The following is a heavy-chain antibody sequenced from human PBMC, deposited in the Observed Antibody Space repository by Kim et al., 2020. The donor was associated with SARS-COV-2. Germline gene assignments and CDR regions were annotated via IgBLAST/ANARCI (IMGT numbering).Heavy chain of an antibody. J-gene: IGHJ4*01. CDR1: GGSFSGYY. D-gene: IGHD3-10*01. Sequence: SETLSLTCAVYGGSFSGYYWSWIRQPPGKGLEWIGEINHSGSTNYNPSLKSRVTISVDTSKNQFSLKLSSVTAADTAVYYCARRRGTPYGSGSFNLDYWG. CDR2: INHSGST. V-gene: IGHV4-34*01. CDR3: ARRRGTPYGSGSFNLDY.